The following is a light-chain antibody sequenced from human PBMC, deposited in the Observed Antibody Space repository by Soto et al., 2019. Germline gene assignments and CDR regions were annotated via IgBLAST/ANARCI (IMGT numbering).Light chain of an antibody. CDR3: QQYGSSPWT. V-gene: IGKV3-20*01. J-gene: IGKJ1*01. CDR2: GAS. CDR1: QSVSSSY. Sequence: EIVLTQSPGTLSLSPGERVTLSCRASQSVSSSYLAWYQQKPGQAPRLLISGASSRATGIPDRFSGSGSATDFTLTISRLEPEDFAVYYCQQYGSSPWTFGHGTKVEIK.